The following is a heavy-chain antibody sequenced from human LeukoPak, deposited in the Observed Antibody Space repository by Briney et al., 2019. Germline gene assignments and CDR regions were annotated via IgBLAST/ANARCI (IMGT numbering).Heavy chain of an antibody. V-gene: IGHV4-34*01. CDR2: INHSGST. Sequence: PSETLSLTCAVYGGSFSGYYWSWIRQPPGKGLEWIGEINHSGSTNYNPSLKSRVTISVDRSKNQFSLKLSSVTAADTAVYYCARMYSSSGGDAFDIWGQGTMVTVSS. J-gene: IGHJ3*02. D-gene: IGHD6-6*01. CDR3: ARMYSSSGGDAFDI. CDR1: GGSFSGYY.